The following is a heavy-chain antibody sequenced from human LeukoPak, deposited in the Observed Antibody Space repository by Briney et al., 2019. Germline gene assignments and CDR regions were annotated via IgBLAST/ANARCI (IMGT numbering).Heavy chain of an antibody. J-gene: IGHJ4*02. CDR2: IKPNRDGT. Sequence: SLNASCKPSVYTLTGYYMTWVRQATGQGLDWMGWIKPNRDGTNSAQQLQGRVTLTKDTPLSTAYIEMSSLRSNHTPAYFSAEGYSSPSGGIDYWGQGTLVTVSS. V-gene: IGHV1-2*02. CDR1: VYTLTGYY. CDR3: AEGYSSPSGGIDY. D-gene: IGHD6-6*01.